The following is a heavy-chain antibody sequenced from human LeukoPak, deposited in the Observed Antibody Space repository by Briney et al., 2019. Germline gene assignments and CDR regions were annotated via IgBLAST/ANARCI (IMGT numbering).Heavy chain of an antibody. CDR3: ARAGAVATSAFDY. V-gene: IGHV4-31*03. D-gene: IGHD5-12*01. Sequence: SETLSLTCTVSGDSINSGDFYWTWIRQHPGKGLEWIGYISYSGSTHYTPSLKSRVTISVDTSKNQFSLKLRSVSAADTAMYYCARAGAVATSAFDYWGQGTLVTVSS. CDR1: GDSINSGDFY. CDR2: ISYSGST. J-gene: IGHJ4*02.